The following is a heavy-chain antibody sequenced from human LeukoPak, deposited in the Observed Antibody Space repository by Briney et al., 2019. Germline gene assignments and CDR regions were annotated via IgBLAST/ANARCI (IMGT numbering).Heavy chain of an antibody. J-gene: IGHJ4*02. D-gene: IGHD3-22*01. Sequence: GASVKVSCKASGYTFTSYGISWVRQAPGQGLEWMGWISAYNGNTNYAQKLQGRVTMTTDKSTSTAYMELSSLRSEDTAVYYCARETEPNYYDSSGYYRAFDYWGQGTLVTVSS. CDR3: ARETEPNYYDSSGYYRAFDY. V-gene: IGHV1-18*01. CDR1: GYTFTSYG. CDR2: ISAYNGNT.